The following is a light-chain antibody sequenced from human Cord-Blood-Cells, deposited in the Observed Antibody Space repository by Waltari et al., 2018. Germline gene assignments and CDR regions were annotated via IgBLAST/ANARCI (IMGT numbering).Light chain of an antibody. Sequence: DIQMTQSPSSLSASVGDRVTIPCRASQGISNYLAWYQQKPGKVPKLLIYAAPTLQSGVPSRFSGSGSVTDFTLTISSLQPEDVATYYCQKYNSAPLTFGGGTKVEIK. CDR1: QGISNY. V-gene: IGKV1-27*01. CDR2: AAP. J-gene: IGKJ4*01. CDR3: QKYNSAPLT.